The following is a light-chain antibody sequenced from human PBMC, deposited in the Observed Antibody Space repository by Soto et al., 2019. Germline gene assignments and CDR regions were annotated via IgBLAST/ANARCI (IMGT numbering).Light chain of an antibody. CDR2: ELN. Sequence: QSVLTQPPSASGSPGQSVTISCTGTSSDVGGYNYVSWYQHHPGKAPKLMIYELNKRPSGVPDRFSGSKSGNTASLTVSGLQAEDEADYYCSSYAGSNNPVVFGGGTKVTVL. V-gene: IGLV2-8*01. CDR3: SSYAGSNNPVV. CDR1: SSDVGGYNY. J-gene: IGLJ2*01.